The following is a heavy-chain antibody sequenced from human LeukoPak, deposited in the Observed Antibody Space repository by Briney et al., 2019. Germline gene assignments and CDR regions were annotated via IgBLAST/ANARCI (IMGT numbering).Heavy chain of an antibody. CDR2: INPSSGDT. D-gene: IGHD4-17*01. Sequence: GASVKVSCKASGYTFTGYCMHWVRQASGQGLEWMGWINPSSGDTNYARRFQGRVTMTRDRSITTAYMELSSLTSDDTAVYYCSRGTPVDYGDFDACGQGTQVTVSS. CDR3: SRGTPVDYGDFDA. J-gene: IGHJ4*02. CDR1: GYTFTGYC. V-gene: IGHV1-2*02.